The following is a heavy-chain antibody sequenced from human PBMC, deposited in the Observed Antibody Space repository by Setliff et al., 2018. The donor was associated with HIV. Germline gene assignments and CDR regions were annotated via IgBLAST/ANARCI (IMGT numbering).Heavy chain of an antibody. CDR1: GGSLSDYY. J-gene: IGHJ3*02. V-gene: IGHV4-34*01. Sequence: PSETLSLTCAAYGGSLSDYYWGWIRQPPGKGLEWLGEIHSSGNTNYSPSLKGRVTISVDTPKNQYSLNLKSVTAADTAVYYCARVREGFLPYDAFEIWGQGTMVTVSS. D-gene: IGHD3-3*01. CDR3: ARVREGFLPYDAFEI. CDR2: IHSSGNT.